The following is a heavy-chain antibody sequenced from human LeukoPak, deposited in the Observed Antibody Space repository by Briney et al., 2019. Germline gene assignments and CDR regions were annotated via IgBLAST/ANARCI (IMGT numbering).Heavy chain of an antibody. J-gene: IGHJ4*02. CDR1: GFTFSSYA. CDR3: AKGTVASSWDYFDY. V-gene: IGHV3-23*01. CDR2: ISGSGGST. Sequence: GGSLRLPCAASGFTFSSYAMSWVRQAPGKWLEWVSAISGSGGSTYYADSVKGRFTISRDNSKNTLSLQMNSLRAEDTAVYYCAKGTVASSWDYFDYWGQGTLVTVSS. D-gene: IGHD6-13*01.